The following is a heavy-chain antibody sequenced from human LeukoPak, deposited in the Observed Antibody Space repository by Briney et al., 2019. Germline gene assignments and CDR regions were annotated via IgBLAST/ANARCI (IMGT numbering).Heavy chain of an antibody. V-gene: IGHV1-18*01. J-gene: IGHJ3*02. CDR2: ISAYNGNT. Sequence: ASVKVSCKASGYTFTSYGISWVRQAPGQGLEWMGWISAYNGNTNYAQKFQGRVTITADKSTSTAYMELSSLRSEDTAVYYCARGYYYDSSGYYYSANAFDIWGQGTMVTVSS. D-gene: IGHD3-22*01. CDR3: ARGYYYDSSGYYYSANAFDI. CDR1: GYTFTSYG.